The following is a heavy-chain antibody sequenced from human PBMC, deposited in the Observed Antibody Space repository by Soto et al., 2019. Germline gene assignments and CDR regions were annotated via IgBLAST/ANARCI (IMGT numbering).Heavy chain of an antibody. CDR1: GFTFTRYS. D-gene: IGHD2-2*01. V-gene: IGHV3-21*06. Sequence: PGGSLRLSCAASGFTFTRYSMNWVRQAPGKGLEWVSSISSTTNYIYYGDSMKGRFTISRDNAKNSLYLEMNSLRAEDTAVYYCARDSDCHSTSCFFPPHVWGQGTTVTVSS. J-gene: IGHJ6*02. CDR3: ARDSDCHSTSCFFPPHV. CDR2: ISSTTNYI.